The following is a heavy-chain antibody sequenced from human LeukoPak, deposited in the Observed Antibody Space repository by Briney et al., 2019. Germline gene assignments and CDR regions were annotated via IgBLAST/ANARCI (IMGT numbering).Heavy chain of an antibody. CDR3: ARVYSYYYGSGAIPRYYFDY. Sequence: ASVKVSCKASGYTFTSYDINWVRQAPGQGLEWMGWMNPNSGNTGYAQKFQGRVTMTRNTSISTAYMELSSLRSEDTAVYYCARVYSYYYGSGAIPRYYFDYWGQGTLVTVSS. CDR2: MNPNSGNT. V-gene: IGHV1-8*01. J-gene: IGHJ4*02. CDR1: GYTFTSYD. D-gene: IGHD3-10*01.